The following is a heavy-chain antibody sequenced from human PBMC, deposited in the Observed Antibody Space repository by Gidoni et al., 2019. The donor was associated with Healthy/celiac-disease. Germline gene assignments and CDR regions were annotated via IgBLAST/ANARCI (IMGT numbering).Heavy chain of an antibody. Sequence: EVQLVQPGAEVKKLGASLRISCRGSGYSFTSYWISWVRQMPGKGVERLGRIDPSDAYTSYRPSFQGHLTSSADKRISTAYLQWSSLKGSDTAMYYCARQDVMTTDAFDIWGQGTMVTVSS. D-gene: IGHD4-17*01. J-gene: IGHJ3*02. CDR1: GYSFTSYW. CDR3: ARQDVMTTDAFDI. V-gene: IGHV5-10-1*03. CDR2: IDPSDAYT.